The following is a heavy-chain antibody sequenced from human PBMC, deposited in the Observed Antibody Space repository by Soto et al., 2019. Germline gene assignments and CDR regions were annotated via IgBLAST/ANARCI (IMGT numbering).Heavy chain of an antibody. Sequence: QVQLVQSGAEVKKPGSSVKVSCKASGGTFSSYAISWVRQAPGQVLEWMGGIIPIFGPENYAQKFQGRVTISGDESTSTAYMELSSLRSEDTAVYYCARHVAAAGYYYGMDVSGQGTTVTFSS. J-gene: IGHJ6*02. CDR3: ARHVAAAGYYYGMDV. D-gene: IGHD6-13*01. V-gene: IGHV1-69*12. CDR2: IIPIFGPE. CDR1: GGTFSSYA.